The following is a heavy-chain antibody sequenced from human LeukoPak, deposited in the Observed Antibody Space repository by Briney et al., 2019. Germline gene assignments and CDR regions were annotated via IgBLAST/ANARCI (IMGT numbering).Heavy chain of an antibody. CDR1: GFTFSSYE. J-gene: IGHJ6*02. V-gene: IGHV3-21*05. Sequence: GGSLRLSCAASGFTFSSYEMNWVRQAPGKGLEWVSYISSSSSYIYYADSVKGRFTISRDNAKNSLYLQMNSLRAEDTAVYYCAREEDCSGGSCYFQDYGMDVWGQGTTVTVSS. CDR3: AREEDCSGGSCYFQDYGMDV. CDR2: ISSSSSYI. D-gene: IGHD2-15*01.